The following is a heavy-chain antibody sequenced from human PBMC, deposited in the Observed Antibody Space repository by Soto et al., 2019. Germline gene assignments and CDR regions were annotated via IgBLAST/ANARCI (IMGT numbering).Heavy chain of an antibody. CDR1: GYTFTSYG. V-gene: IGHV1-18*01. Sequence: ASVKVSCKASGYTFTSYGISWVRQAPGKGLEWMGWISAYNGNTNYAQKLQGRVTMTTDTSTSTAYMELRSLRSDDTAVYYCARDQVGITPGDYWGQGTLVTVSS. J-gene: IGHJ4*02. CDR2: ISAYNGNT. D-gene: IGHD1-26*01. CDR3: ARDQVGITPGDY.